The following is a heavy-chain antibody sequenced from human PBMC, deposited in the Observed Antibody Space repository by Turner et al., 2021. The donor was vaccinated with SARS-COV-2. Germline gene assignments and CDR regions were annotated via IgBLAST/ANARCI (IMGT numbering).Heavy chain of an antibody. Sequence: EVQLLESGGGLVQPGGSLRIACAASGFTFSSYAMSWVRQAPGKGLEWDSAISGSGCSTYYADSVKGRFTISRDNSKNTLDLQMNSLRAEDTAVYYCAKGMGGEQPPSYYYYYGMDVWGQGTTVTVSS. CDR1: GFTFSSYA. CDR3: AKGMGGEQPPSYYYYYGMDV. V-gene: IGHV3-23*01. D-gene: IGHD1-26*01. J-gene: IGHJ6*02. CDR2: ISGSGCST.